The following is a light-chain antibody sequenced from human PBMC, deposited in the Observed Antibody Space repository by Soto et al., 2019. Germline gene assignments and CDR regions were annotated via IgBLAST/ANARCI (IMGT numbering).Light chain of an antibody. CDR3: QVWDSSSDHRGV. J-gene: IGLJ1*01. Sequence: SYELTQPPSVSVAPGQTARITWGGNNIGSKSVHWYQQKPGQAPVLVVYDDSDPPSGIPERFSGSNSGNTATLTISRVEAGDEADYYCQVWDSSSDHRGVFGTGTKVTVL. CDR2: DDS. CDR1: NIGSKS. V-gene: IGLV3-21*02.